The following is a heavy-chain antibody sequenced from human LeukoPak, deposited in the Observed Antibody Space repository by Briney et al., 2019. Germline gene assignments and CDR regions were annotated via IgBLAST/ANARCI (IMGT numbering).Heavy chain of an antibody. CDR3: ARSMYYYDSSGYYFDY. CDR2: INPSGGST. J-gene: IGHJ4*02. V-gene: IGHV1-46*01. Sequence: ASVKVSCKASGYTFTSYYMHWVRQAPGRGLEWMGIINPSGGSTSYAQKFQGRVTMTRDTSTSTVYMELSSLRSEDTAVYYCARSMYYYDSSGYYFDYWGQGTLVTVSS. D-gene: IGHD3-22*01. CDR1: GYTFTSYY.